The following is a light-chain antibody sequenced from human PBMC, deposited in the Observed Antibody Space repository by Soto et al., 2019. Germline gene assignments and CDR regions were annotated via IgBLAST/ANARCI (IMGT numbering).Light chain of an antibody. J-gene: IGLJ1*01. CDR2: VNG. Sequence: QSVLTQPPSASGTPGQRVTISCSASTSNIGDNTVGWYQHLPGSAPKVLIYVNGQRPSGVPDRFSGSRSGTSASLTISGLQSEDEADYYCASWDDSLNGHVFGTGTKVTVL. V-gene: IGLV1-44*01. CDR1: TSNIGDNT. CDR3: ASWDDSLNGHV.